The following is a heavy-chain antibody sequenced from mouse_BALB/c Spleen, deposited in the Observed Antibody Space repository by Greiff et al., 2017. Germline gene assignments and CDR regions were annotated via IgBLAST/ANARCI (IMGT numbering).Heavy chain of an antibody. CDR2: IYPGDGDT. J-gene: IGHJ3*01. Sequence: VQRVESGAELVRPGSSVKISCKASGYAFSSYWMNWVKQRPGQGLEWIGQIYPGDGDTNYNGKFKGKATLTADKSSSTAYMQLSSLTSEDSAVYFCARYDYDAWFAYWGQGTLVTVSA. CDR3: ARYDYDAWFAY. V-gene: IGHV1-80*01. D-gene: IGHD2-4*01. CDR1: GYAFSSYW.